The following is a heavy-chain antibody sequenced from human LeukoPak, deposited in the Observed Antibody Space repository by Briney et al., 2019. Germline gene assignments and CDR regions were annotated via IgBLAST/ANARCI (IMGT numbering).Heavy chain of an antibody. D-gene: IGHD3-22*01. V-gene: IGHV3-23*01. CDR3: ATVGPDYYYDSSGKQGSYFDY. Sequence: GGSLRLSCAASGFTFSSSAMSWVRQAPGKGLEWVSSISGSGGSTYYADSVKGRFTISRDNSKNTLYLQMNSLRAEDTAVYYCATVGPDYYYDSSGKQGSYFDYWGQGTLVTVSS. CDR1: GFTFSSSA. J-gene: IGHJ4*02. CDR2: ISGSGGST.